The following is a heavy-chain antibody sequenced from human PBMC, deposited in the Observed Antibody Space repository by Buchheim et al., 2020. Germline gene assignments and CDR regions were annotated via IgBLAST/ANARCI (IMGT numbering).Heavy chain of an antibody. CDR2: INPSGGST. CDR3: ASPRYYYGSGSSNHYYYGMDV. V-gene: IGHV1-46*03. CDR1: GYTFTSYY. J-gene: IGHJ6*02. D-gene: IGHD3-10*01. Sequence: QVQLVQSGAEVKKPGASVKVSCKASGYTFTSYYMHWVRQAPGQGLEWMGIINPSGGSTSYARKFQGRVTMTRDTSTSTVYMELSSLRSEDTAVYYCASPRYYYGSGSSNHYYYGMDVWGQGTT.